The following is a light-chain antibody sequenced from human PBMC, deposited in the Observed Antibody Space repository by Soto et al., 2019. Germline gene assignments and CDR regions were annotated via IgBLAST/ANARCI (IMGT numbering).Light chain of an antibody. Sequence: DIQMTQSPSSLSASVRDRVTITCRASQGISNYLARYQQKPGKVPKLLIYAASTLQAGVASRFSGSGSGTDFTLTISSLQPEDVATYYCQKYDSAPWTFGQGTKVEIK. J-gene: IGKJ1*01. CDR2: AAS. CDR1: QGISNY. V-gene: IGKV1-27*01. CDR3: QKYDSAPWT.